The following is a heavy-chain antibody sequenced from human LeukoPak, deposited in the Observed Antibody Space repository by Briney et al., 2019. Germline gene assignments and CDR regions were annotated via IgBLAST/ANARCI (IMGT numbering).Heavy chain of an antibody. CDR3: ARIYSSGWSDY. CDR2: VNHSGST. CDR1: GGSFSGYY. Sequence: SETLSLTCAVYGGSFSGYYWSWIRQPPGKGLEWIGEVNHSGSTNYNPSLKSRVTMSVDTSKNQFSLKLSSLTAADTAVYYCARIYSSGWSDYWGQGTLVTVSS. J-gene: IGHJ4*02. V-gene: IGHV4-34*01. D-gene: IGHD6-19*01.